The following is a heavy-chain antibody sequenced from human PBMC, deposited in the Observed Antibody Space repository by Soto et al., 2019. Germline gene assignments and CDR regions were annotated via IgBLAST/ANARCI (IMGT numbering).Heavy chain of an antibody. J-gene: IGHJ6*03. CDR2: IYYSGST. CDR3: ARGGDLGLYYMDV. Sequence: SETLSLTCTVSGGSIRSGGYYWSWIRQHPGKGLEWIGYIYYSGSTNYNPSLKSRVTISVDTSKNQFSLKLSSVTAADTAVYYCARGGDLGLYYMDVWGKGTTVTVSS. CDR1: GGSIRSGGYY. V-gene: IGHV4-61*08. D-gene: IGHD7-27*01.